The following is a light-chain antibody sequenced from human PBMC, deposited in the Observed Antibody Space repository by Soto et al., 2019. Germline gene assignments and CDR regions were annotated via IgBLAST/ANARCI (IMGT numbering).Light chain of an antibody. V-gene: IGKV2-24*01. Sequence: DIVMTQSPDSLAVSLGERATINCKSSQSVLYSSNNNTYLSWLQQRPGQPPRLLIYKISNRFSGVPDRFSGSGAGTDFTLNISRVEAEDVGVYYCMQAIQFPLFGQGTKVDIK. J-gene: IGKJ1*01. CDR3: MQAIQFPL. CDR2: KIS. CDR1: QSVLYSSNNNTY.